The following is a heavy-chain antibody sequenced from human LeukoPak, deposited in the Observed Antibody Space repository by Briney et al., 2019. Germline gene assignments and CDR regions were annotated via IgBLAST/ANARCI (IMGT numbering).Heavy chain of an antibody. D-gene: IGHD1-26*01. CDR1: GFVFTIYT. CDR3: VKDFGRIRGTPDS. J-gene: IGHJ4*02. Sequence: SGGSLRLSCSASGFVFTIYTMYWVRQAPGKGPEYVSTISGSGNGFSIYYADSVKGRLTISRDDSESILYLQMNGLRSEDTAVYYCVKDFGRIRGTPDSWGQGTLVTVSS. V-gene: IGHV3-64D*06. CDR2: ISGSGNGFSI.